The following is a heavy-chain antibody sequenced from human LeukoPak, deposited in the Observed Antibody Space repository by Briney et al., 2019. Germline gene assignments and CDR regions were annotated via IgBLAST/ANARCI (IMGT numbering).Heavy chain of an antibody. V-gene: IGHV4-59*01. J-gene: IGHJ4*02. CDR3: ARGTQGYYDFWSGSDYFDY. CDR2: IHYSGST. Sequence: SETLSLTCTVSGGSISSYYWGWIRQPPGKGLECLGNIHYSGSTNYNPSFKSRVTISIDTSRNHFSLRLSSVTAADTAVYYCARGTQGYYDFWSGSDYFDYWGQGTLVTVSS. CDR1: GGSISSYY. D-gene: IGHD3-3*01.